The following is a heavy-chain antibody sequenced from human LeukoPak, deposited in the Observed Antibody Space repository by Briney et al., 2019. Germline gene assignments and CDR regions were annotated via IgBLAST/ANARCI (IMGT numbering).Heavy chain of an antibody. CDR1: GFTLSSYW. CDR3: VRSGTSASFDY. D-gene: IGHD1-7*01. Sequence: PGRSLRLSCAASGFTLSSYWMSWVRQAPGKGLEWVANIKKDGSEKWYVDSVEGRFTISRDHAKNSLYLQMNSLRVADTAVYYCVRSGTSASFDYWGQGTLVTVSS. J-gene: IGHJ4*02. V-gene: IGHV3-7*01. CDR2: IKKDGSEK.